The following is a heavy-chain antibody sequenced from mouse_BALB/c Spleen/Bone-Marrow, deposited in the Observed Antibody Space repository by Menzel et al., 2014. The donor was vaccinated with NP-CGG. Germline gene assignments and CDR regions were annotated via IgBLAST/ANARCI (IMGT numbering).Heavy chain of an antibody. CDR2: INSNGGST. V-gene: IGHV5-6-3*01. D-gene: IGHD1-1*01. CDR1: GFTFSSYG. CDR3: ARDYYGSSDY. Sequence: EVKLVESGGGLVQPGGSLKLSCAASGFTFSSYGMSWVRQTPDKRLELVATINSNGGSTYYPDSVKGRFTISRDNAKNTLYLQMSSLKSEDTAMYYCARDYYGSSDYWGQGTTLRVSS. J-gene: IGHJ2*01.